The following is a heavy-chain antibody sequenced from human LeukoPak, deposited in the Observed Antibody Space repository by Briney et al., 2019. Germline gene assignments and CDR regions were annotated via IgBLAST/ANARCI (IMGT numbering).Heavy chain of an antibody. J-gene: IGHJ6*02. CDR1: GFTVSNNY. Sequence: GGSLRLSCAASGFTVSNNYMSWVRQAPGKGLEWVSVIYSGGSTYYADSVKGRFTISRDNSKNTLYLQMNSLRAEDTAVYYCARRHCSGGSCFNYYYGMDVWGQGTTVTVSS. D-gene: IGHD2-15*01. CDR2: IYSGGST. CDR3: ARRHCSGGSCFNYYYGMDV. V-gene: IGHV3-66*01.